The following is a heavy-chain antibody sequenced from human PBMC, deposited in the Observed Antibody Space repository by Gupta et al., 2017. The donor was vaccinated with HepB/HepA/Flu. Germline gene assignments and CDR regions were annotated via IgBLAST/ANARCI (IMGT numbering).Heavy chain of an antibody. J-gene: IGHJ6*03. CDR3: AKDFYFWSAMDV. V-gene: IGHV3-23*01. D-gene: IGHD3-3*01. CDR1: GLGSSATA. Sequence: EVQLLECGGGLIQPGGSLRLSCATSGLGSSATAMSWVRQTPGNGLEWVSGNGMDMNPHYADSVRGRFSISRDNSKNTVYLQINSLRAEDTATYYCAKDFYFWSAMDVWGKGTTVTVSS. CDR2: NGMDMNP.